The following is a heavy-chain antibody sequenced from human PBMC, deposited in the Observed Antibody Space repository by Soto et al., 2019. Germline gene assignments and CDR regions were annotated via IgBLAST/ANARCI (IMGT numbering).Heavy chain of an antibody. CDR3: ARYYYDTSGYYYAY. J-gene: IGHJ4*02. CDR1: GGSISSYY. CDR2: IYYNVTT. V-gene: IGHV4-59*13. D-gene: IGHD3-22*01. Sequence: SETLSLTCTVSGGSISSYYWSWIRQPPGKGLEWIGYIYYNVTTNYNPSLKCRVTMSVCTSKNQFSLKLSSVTAADTAVYYCARYYYDTSGYYYAYWGQGSLVTVS.